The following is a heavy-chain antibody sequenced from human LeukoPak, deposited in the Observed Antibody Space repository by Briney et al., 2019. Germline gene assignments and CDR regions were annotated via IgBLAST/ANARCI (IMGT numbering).Heavy chain of an antibody. J-gene: IGHJ4*02. Sequence: SETLSLTCAVYGGSFSGYYWSWIRQPPGKGLEWIGEINHSGSTNYNPSLKSRVTISVDTSKNQFSLKLSSVTAADTAVYYCARPKANGDYEIDYWGQGTLVTVSS. CDR2: INHSGST. CDR3: ARPKANGDYEIDY. CDR1: GGSFSGYY. D-gene: IGHD4-17*01. V-gene: IGHV4-34*01.